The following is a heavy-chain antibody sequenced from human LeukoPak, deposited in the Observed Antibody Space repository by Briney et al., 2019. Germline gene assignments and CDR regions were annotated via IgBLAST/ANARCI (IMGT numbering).Heavy chain of an antibody. CDR2: IYHSGST. J-gene: IGHJ4*02. D-gene: IGHD3-22*01. CDR1: DYSISSGYGYY. CDR3: ARDLSGYYYDSSGSHFDY. Sequence: SETLSLTCTVSDYSISSGYGYYWGWIRQPPGKGLEWIGSIYHSGSTYYNPSLKSRVTISVDTSKNQFSLKLSSVTAADTAVYYCARDLSGYYYDSSGSHFDYWGQGTLVTVSS. V-gene: IGHV4-38-2*02.